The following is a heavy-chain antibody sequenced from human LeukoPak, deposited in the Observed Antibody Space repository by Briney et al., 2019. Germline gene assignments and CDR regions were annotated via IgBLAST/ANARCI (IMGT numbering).Heavy chain of an antibody. CDR3: ARESLKDERAFDY. J-gene: IGHJ4*02. Sequence: SQTLSLTCTVSGGSISSGGYYWSWICQHPGKGLEWIGYIYYSGSTYYNPSLKSRVTISVDTSKNQFSLKLSSVTAADTAVYYCARESLKDERAFDYWGQGTLVTVSS. CDR2: IYYSGST. D-gene: IGHD5-24*01. CDR1: GGSISSGGYY. V-gene: IGHV4-31*03.